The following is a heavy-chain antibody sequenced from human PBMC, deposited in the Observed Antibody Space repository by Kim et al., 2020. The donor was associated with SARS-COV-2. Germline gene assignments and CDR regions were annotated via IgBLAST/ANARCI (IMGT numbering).Heavy chain of an antibody. D-gene: IGHD6-13*01. CDR3: ASYYSSRWSYYYGVDV. Sequence: GGSLRLSCAASGLTFRTSSMNWVRQAPGKGLEWVSYISSSSDTIYYADSVKGRFTISRDNAKNSLYLQMNSLRDEDTALYYCASYYSSRWSYYYGVDVWGQGTTVTVSS. J-gene: IGHJ6*02. CDR1: GLTFRTSS. V-gene: IGHV3-48*02. CDR2: ISSSSDTI.